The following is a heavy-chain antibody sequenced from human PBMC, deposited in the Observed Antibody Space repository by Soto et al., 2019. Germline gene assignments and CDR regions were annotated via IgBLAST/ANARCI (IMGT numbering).Heavy chain of an antibody. CDR3: AKDIPWNASGYYARAFDY. CDR2: ISGSGGST. D-gene: IGHD3-22*01. J-gene: IGHJ4*02. Sequence: PVESLKISCAASGFNFSSYAMSWFRQAPGKGLEWVSGISGSGGSTYYADSVKGRFTISRDNSKNKLYLQMSSLRAEDTAVYYCAKDIPWNASGYYARAFDYWGQGPLIT. CDR1: GFNFSSYA. V-gene: IGHV3-23*01.